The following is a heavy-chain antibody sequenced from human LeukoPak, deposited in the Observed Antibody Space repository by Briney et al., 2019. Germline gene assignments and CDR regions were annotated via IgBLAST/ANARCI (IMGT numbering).Heavy chain of an antibody. V-gene: IGHV3-7*01. Sequence: GGSLRLSCAASGLTFSSYWMRWVRQAPGKGLEWVANIKRDGSEKYYVDSVKGRFTISRDNAKNSLYLQMNSLRAEDTAVYYCAREGVVVITTAVDYWGQGTLVTVSS. J-gene: IGHJ4*02. CDR2: IKRDGSEK. CDR1: GLTFSSYW. CDR3: AREGVVVITTAVDY. D-gene: IGHD3-22*01.